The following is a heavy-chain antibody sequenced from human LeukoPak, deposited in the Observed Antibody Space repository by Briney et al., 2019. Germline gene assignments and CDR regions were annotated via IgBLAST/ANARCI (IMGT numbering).Heavy chain of an antibody. CDR1: GLTFSSAW. CDR2: IKSRTDGGTT. D-gene: IGHD5-24*01. J-gene: IGHJ4*02. Sequence: TGGSLRLSCPGSGLTFSSAWMTWVRQIPGKGLEWVGHIKSRTDGGTTDYAAPVKGRFTISRDDSKNTVYLQMNSLKTEDSAVYFCATEFYSNGYNFWGQGTLVIVSS. V-gene: IGHV3-15*01. CDR3: ATEFYSNGYNF.